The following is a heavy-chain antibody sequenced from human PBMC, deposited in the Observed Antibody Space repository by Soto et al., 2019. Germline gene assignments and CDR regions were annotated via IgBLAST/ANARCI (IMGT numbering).Heavy chain of an antibody. Sequence: SETLSLTCTVSGGSIRSSSYYWGWIRQPPGKGLEWIGSIYYSGSTYYNPSLKSRVTISVDTSKNQFSRKLSSVTAADTAVYYCASFGMEGELSLFLVYWGQAPLVTVS. CDR3: ASFGMEGELSLFLVY. CDR1: GGSIRSSSYY. J-gene: IGHJ4*02. V-gene: IGHV4-39*01. D-gene: IGHD3-16*02. CDR2: IYYSGST.